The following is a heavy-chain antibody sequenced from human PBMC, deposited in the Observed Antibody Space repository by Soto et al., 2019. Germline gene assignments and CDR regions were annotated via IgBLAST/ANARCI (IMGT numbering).Heavy chain of an antibody. CDR1: GFTFYDYG. Sequence: GGSLSLSCAASGFTFYDYGMSWVRQAPGKGLEWVSCINWSGDSIGYADSVKGRFTISRDKAKNSLFLQMNSLRAEDTALYYCARWRTRSNWDPPGYWGQGTLVTVSS. D-gene: IGHD1-1*01. CDR3: ARWRTRSNWDPPGY. V-gene: IGHV3-20*04. CDR2: INWSGDSI. J-gene: IGHJ4*02.